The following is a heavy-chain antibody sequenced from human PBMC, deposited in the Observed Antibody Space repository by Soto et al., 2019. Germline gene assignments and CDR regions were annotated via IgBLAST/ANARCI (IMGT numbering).Heavy chain of an antibody. CDR3: ATLTYCSSASCPNYYYVMDV. CDR1: GFTFTTYS. CDR2: IGSSSNYI. V-gene: IGHV3-21*06. D-gene: IGHD2-2*01. J-gene: IGHJ6*02. Sequence: VGSLRLSCAASGFTFTTYSLTWVRQAPGKGLEWVASIGSSSNYIYYADSVKGRFTISRDNAKNSLFLQMNSLRAEDTAVYYCATLTYCSSASCPNYYYVMDVWGQGTTVTVSS.